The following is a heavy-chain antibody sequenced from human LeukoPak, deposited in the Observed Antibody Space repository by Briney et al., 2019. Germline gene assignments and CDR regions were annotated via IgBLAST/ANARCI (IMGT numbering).Heavy chain of an antibody. V-gene: IGHV3-64*01. Sequence: GGSLRLSXAASGFTFSSYAMHWVRQAPGKGLEYVSAISSNGGSTYYANSVKGRFTISRDNSKNTLYLQMGSLRAEDMAVYYCARVRYYDSSGYYHFDYWGQGTLVTVSS. J-gene: IGHJ4*02. CDR2: ISSNGGST. CDR1: GFTFSSYA. D-gene: IGHD3-22*01. CDR3: ARVRYYDSSGYYHFDY.